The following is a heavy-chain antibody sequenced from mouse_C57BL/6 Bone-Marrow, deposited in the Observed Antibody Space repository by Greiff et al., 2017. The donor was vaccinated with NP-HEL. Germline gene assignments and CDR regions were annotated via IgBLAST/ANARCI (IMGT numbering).Heavy chain of an antibody. CDR2: IYPGDGDT. V-gene: IGHV1-80*01. CDR3: ARTAGGGGWDY. J-gene: IGHJ4*01. Sequence: QVHVKQSGAELVKPGASVKISCKASGYAFSSYWMNWVKQRPGKGLEWIGQIYPGDGDTNYNGKFKGKATLTADKSSSTAYMQLSSLTAEDSAVYFGARTAGGGGWDYGGRGTSVPVPS. CDR1: GYAFSSYW.